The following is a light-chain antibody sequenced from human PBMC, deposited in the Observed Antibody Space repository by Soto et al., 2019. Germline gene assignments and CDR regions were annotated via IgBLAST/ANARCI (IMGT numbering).Light chain of an antibody. CDR3: QQRSRWPLT. J-gene: IGKJ4*01. CDR2: DAS. V-gene: IGKV3-11*02. CDR1: QSISTY. Sequence: VLTQSPATLSLSPGEGATLSCRASQSISTYLAWHQQRPGQAPRLLIYDASSRAPGTPARFSGSGSGRDLTLTISSLEPEDFVTYYCQQRSRWPLTFGGGTKVEI.